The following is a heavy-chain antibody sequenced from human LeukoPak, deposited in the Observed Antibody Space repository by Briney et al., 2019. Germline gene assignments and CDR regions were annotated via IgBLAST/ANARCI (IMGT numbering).Heavy chain of an antibody. J-gene: IGHJ5*02. CDR1: GFTFSSYS. CDR2: ISSSSSYI. Sequence: GGSLRLSCAASGFTFSSYSMNWVRQAPGKGLEWVSSISSSSSYIYYADSVKGRFTISRDNAKKSLYLQMNSLRAEDTAVYYCARTYYYDSSGYREDWFDPWGQGTLVTVSS. V-gene: IGHV3-21*01. CDR3: ARTYYYDSSGYREDWFDP. D-gene: IGHD3-22*01.